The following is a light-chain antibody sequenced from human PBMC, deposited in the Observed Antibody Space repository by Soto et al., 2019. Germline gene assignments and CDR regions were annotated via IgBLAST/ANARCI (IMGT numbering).Light chain of an antibody. V-gene: IGKV3-15*01. CDR1: QTVYTN. J-gene: IGKJ2*01. Sequence: DIVMTQSPATLSVSPGERATLSCRASQTVYTNLAWYQQKPGQAPRLLIYGASARAAGIPDRFSGSGSGTEFTLTISSLQSEDFAVYYCQHYNNSPFAFGQGTKVDIK. CDR3: QHYNNSPFA. CDR2: GAS.